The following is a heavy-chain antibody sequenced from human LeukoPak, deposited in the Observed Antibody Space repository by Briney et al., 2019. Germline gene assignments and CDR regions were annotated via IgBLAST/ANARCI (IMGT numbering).Heavy chain of an antibody. CDR2: ISAYNGNT. CDR3: AVGDSGYDLI. CDR1: GYTFTSYG. Sequence: ASVKVSCKAAGYTFTSYGISWVRQAPGQGLEWMGWISAYNGNTNYAQKLQGRVTMTTDTSTSTVYMELRSLRSEDTAVYYCAVGDSGYDLIWGQGTMVTVSS. J-gene: IGHJ3*02. D-gene: IGHD5-12*01. V-gene: IGHV1-18*04.